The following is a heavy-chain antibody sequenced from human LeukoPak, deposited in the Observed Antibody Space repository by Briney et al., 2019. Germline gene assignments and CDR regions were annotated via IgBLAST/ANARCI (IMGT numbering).Heavy chain of an antibody. Sequence: GGSLRLSCAASGFTFSSYSMNWVRQAPGKGLEWVSSISSSSSYIYYADSVKGRFTISRDNATNSLYLQMNSLRAEDTAVYYCARSLRFLEWLLDYWGQGTLVTVSS. CDR2: ISSSSSYI. CDR3: ARSLRFLEWLLDY. J-gene: IGHJ4*02. D-gene: IGHD3-3*01. V-gene: IGHV3-21*01. CDR1: GFTFSSYS.